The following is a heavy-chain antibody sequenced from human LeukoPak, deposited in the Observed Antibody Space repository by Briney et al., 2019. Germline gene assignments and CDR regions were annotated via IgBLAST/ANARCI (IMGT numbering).Heavy chain of an antibody. D-gene: IGHD2-2*01. CDR3: ARDPDCSSTSCYGFDY. CDR1: GYTFTSYG. J-gene: IGHJ4*02. Sequence: ASVKVSCKASGYTFTSYGISWVRQAPGQGLEWMGWISAYNGNTNYAQMLQGRVTMTTDTSTSTAYMELRSLRSDDTAVYYCARDPDCSSTSCYGFDYWGQGTLVTVSS. V-gene: IGHV1-18*01. CDR2: ISAYNGNT.